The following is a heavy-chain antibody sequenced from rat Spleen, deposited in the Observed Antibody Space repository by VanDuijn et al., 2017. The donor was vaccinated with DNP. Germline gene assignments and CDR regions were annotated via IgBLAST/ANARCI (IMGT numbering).Heavy chain of an antibody. Sequence: EVQLVESGGGVVQPGRSLKLSCVASGFSFSDYYMAWVRQSPKRGLEWVASISYEGFTTYYGDSVKGRFTISRDNAKNTLFLQMDSLRSEDTATYYCTTSGYGYDGYPFAYWGQGTLVTVSS. J-gene: IGHJ3*01. V-gene: IGHV5-22*01. D-gene: IGHD1-12*03. CDR1: GFSFSDYY. CDR2: ISYEGFTT. CDR3: TTSGYGYDGYPFAY.